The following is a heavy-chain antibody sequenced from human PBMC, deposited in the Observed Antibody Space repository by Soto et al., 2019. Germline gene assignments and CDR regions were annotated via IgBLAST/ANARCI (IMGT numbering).Heavy chain of an antibody. Sequence: QVQLVQSGAEVKKPGASVKVSCKASGYTFTSYYMHWVRQAPGQGLDWLGIITPSGGSTSYAQKFQGRVTMTRDTSTSTVYMELSSLRSEDTAVYYCAREIGCSSIRCLDYGMDVWGQRTTVTVSS. CDR1: GYTFTSYY. J-gene: IGHJ6*02. CDR3: AREIGCSSIRCLDYGMDV. D-gene: IGHD2-2*01. CDR2: ITPSGGST. V-gene: IGHV1-46*01.